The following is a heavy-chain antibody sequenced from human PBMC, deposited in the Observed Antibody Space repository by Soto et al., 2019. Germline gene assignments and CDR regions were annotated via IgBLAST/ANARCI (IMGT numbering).Heavy chain of an antibody. V-gene: IGHV3-74*01. CDR3: ARGWFGPDV. D-gene: IGHD3-10*01. CDR2: IDKVGTDS. CDR1: ELTLSGRS. Sequence: EVQLVESGGGLVQPGGSLSLSCAASELTLSGRSVHWVRQAPGKGLVWVSGIDKVGTDSTYADSVKGRFTSSRDNAKNTVYLQMNSLRVEDTAVYYCARGWFGPDVWGKGTTVTVSS. J-gene: IGHJ6*03.